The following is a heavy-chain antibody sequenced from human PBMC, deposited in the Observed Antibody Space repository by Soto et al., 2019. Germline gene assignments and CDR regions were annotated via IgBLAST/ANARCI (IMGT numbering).Heavy chain of an antibody. J-gene: IGHJ4*02. Sequence: EVQLVESGGGLVQPGGSLRLSCAVSGFSFSSAWMTCIRQAPGKGLERVAIMNEDGSERYYVDSVKGRFTISRDNAKNALFLQMNSLRVEDTAVYFCARDRAYSRFDYWGQGSLVNVSS. CDR2: MNEDGSER. D-gene: IGHD4-4*01. CDR1: GFSFSSAW. V-gene: IGHV3-7*03. CDR3: ARDRAYSRFDY.